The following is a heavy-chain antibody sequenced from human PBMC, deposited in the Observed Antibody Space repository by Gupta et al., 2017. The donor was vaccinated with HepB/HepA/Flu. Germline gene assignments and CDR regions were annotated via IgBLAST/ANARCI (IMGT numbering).Heavy chain of an antibody. V-gene: IGHV4-39*01. D-gene: IGHD3-10*01. J-gene: IGHJ2*01. Sequence: QLQLQESGPGLVKPSETLSLTCTVSGGSIRSSSYYWGWIRQPPGKGLEWIGSIYYSGSTYYNPSLKSRVTISVDTSKNQFSLKLSSVTAADTAVYYCARTGEGWYFDLWGRGTLVTVSS. CDR1: GGSIRSSSYY. CDR3: ARTGEGWYFDL. CDR2: IYYSGST.